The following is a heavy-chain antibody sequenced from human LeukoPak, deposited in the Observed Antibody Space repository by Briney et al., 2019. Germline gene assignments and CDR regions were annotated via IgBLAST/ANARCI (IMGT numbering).Heavy chain of an antibody. J-gene: IGHJ4*02. CDR3: ARDSDILTGYFPY. CDR1: GGSISSSSYY. Sequence: SETLSLTCTVSGGSISSSSYYWAWIRQPPGKGLEWIGSIYYSGSTYYNPSLKSRVTISVDTSKNQFSLKLSSVTAADTAVYYCARDSDILTGYFPYWGQGTLVTVSS. CDR2: IYYSGST. D-gene: IGHD3-9*01. V-gene: IGHV4-39*07.